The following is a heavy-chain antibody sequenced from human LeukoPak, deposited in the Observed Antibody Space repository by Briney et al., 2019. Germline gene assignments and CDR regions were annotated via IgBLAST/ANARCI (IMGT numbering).Heavy chain of an antibody. D-gene: IGHD2-15*01. Sequence: GGSLRLSCAASGFTFSSYAMSWVRQAPGKGLEWVSAISGSGGSTYYADPVKGRFTISRDNSKNTLYLQMNSLRAEDTAVYYCAKSGDYYYYYYMDVWGKGTTVTVSS. CDR3: AKSGDYYYYYYMDV. J-gene: IGHJ6*03. CDR1: GFTFSSYA. CDR2: ISGSGGST. V-gene: IGHV3-23*01.